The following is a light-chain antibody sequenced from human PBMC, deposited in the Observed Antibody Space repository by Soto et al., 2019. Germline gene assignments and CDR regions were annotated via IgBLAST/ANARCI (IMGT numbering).Light chain of an antibody. V-gene: IGKV1-27*01. J-gene: IGKJ4*01. CDR3: QKYDTTPALT. CDR2: GAS. Sequence: DIQMTQSPSSLSASVGDRVTITCRASQDISNNLAWYQQKPGKVPKLLIYGASTLQSGVPSRFSGSGSGTDFTLTISSLQPEDVATYYCQKYDTTPALTFGGGTKVEIK. CDR1: QDISNN.